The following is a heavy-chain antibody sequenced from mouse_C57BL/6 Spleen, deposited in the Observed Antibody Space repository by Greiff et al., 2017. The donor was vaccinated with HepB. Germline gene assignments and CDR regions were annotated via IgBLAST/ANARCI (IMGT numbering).Heavy chain of an antibody. D-gene: IGHD4-1*01. V-gene: IGHV5-9-1*02. CDR1: GFTFSSYA. CDR3: TRDQANWDYFDY. CDR2: ISSGGDYI. Sequence: EVKVEESGEGLVKPGGSLKLSCAASGFTFSSYAMSWVRQTPEKRLEWVAYISSGGDYIYYADTVKGRFTISRDNARNTLYLQMSSLKSEDTAMYYCTRDQANWDYFDYWGQGTTLTVSS. J-gene: IGHJ2*01.